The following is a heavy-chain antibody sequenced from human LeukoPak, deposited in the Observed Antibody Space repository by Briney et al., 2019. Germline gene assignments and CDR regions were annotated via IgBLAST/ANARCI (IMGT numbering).Heavy chain of an antibody. Sequence: GGSLRLSCAASGFTFSSYWMSWVRQAPGKGLEWVANIKQDGSEKYYVDSVKGRFTIPRDNAKNSLYLQMNSLRAEDTAVYYCARSPPPTYDFWSGYYTSAFDIWGQGTMVTVSS. D-gene: IGHD3-3*01. CDR3: ARSPPPTYDFWSGYYTSAFDI. CDR2: IKQDGSEK. J-gene: IGHJ3*02. CDR1: GFTFSSYW. V-gene: IGHV3-7*01.